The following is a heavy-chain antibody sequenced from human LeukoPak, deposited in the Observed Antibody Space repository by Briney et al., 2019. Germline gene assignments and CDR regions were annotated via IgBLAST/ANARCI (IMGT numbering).Heavy chain of an antibody. J-gene: IGHJ2*01. CDR3: ARANHYDVWRFFDI. CDR1: GGSISSGGYS. V-gene: IGHV4-61*08. CDR2: IYDSGKT. D-gene: IGHD3-22*01. Sequence: PSETLSLTCAVSGGSISSGGYSWSWIRQPPGKGLEWIGYIYDSGKTFYNPSLKSRVDISLDTSKNQFSLNLSAVTAADTGVYYCARANHYDVWRFFDIWGRGTLVAVSS.